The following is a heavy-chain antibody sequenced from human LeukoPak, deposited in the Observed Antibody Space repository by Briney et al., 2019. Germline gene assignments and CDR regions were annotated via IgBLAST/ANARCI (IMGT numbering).Heavy chain of an antibody. J-gene: IGHJ3*02. CDR2: ISYDGSNK. CDR1: GFTFSSYW. Sequence: TGGSLRLSCAASGFTFSSYWMHWVRQPPGKGLEWVAVISYDGSNKYYADSVKGRFTISRDNSKNTLYLRMNSLRAEDTAVYYCAKDRGGAYYESSVDIWGQGTMVTVSS. V-gene: IGHV3-30*18. CDR3: AKDRGGAYYESSVDI. D-gene: IGHD3-22*01.